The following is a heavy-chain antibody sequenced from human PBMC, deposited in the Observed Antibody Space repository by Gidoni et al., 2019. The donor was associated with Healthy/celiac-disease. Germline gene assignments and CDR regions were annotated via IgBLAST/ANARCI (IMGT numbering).Heavy chain of an antibody. D-gene: IGHD6-13*01. CDR3: ARDPGIAAAEDAFDI. CDR1: GFTFSSYA. Sequence: QVQLVESGGGVVQPGRSLRLSCAASGFTFSSYAMPWVRQAPGKGLEWVAVISYDGSNKYYADSVKGRFTISRDNSKNTLYLQMNSLRAEDTAVYYCARDPGIAAAEDAFDIWGQGTMVTVSS. J-gene: IGHJ3*02. CDR2: ISYDGSNK. V-gene: IGHV3-30-3*01.